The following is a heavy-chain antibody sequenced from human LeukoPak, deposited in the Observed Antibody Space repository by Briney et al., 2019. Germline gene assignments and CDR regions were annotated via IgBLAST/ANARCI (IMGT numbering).Heavy chain of an antibody. CDR1: GFTFSSYA. V-gene: IGHV3-30*01. Sequence: GGPLRLSCAASGFTFSSYAMHWVRQAPGKGLEWVAVISYDGSNKYYADSVKGRFTISRDNSKNTLYLQMNSLRAEDTAVYYCARESDGYNHFDHWGQGTLVTVSS. CDR2: ISYDGSNK. D-gene: IGHD5-24*01. CDR3: ARESDGYNHFDH. J-gene: IGHJ4*02.